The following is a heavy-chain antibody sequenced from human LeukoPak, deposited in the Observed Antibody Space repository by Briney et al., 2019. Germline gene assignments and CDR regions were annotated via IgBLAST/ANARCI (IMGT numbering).Heavy chain of an antibody. V-gene: IGHV5-51*01. J-gene: IGHJ5*02. CDR1: GYSFTSYW. Sequence: GESLKISCKGSGYSFTSYWIGWVRPMPGKGLEWMGIIYPGDSDTRYSPSFQGQVTISADKSISTAYLQWSSLKASDTAMYYCARSAPTAYYGSGRGIGFDPWGQGTLVTVSS. D-gene: IGHD3-10*01. CDR3: ARSAPTAYYGSGRGIGFDP. CDR2: IYPGDSDT.